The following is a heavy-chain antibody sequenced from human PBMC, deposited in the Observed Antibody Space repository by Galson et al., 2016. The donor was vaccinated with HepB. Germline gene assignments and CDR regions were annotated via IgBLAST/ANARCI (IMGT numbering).Heavy chain of an antibody. CDR3: AKDRYSSGWTVLDY. V-gene: IGHV3-23*01. CDR1: GFIFSNYA. CDR2: ITGSGGTS. J-gene: IGHJ4*02. D-gene: IGHD6-19*01. Sequence: SLRLSCAASGFIFSNYAMAWVRQAPGKGLAWVATITGSGGTSHYADSVKGRFTISRDSSKNTLSLQMNSLRAEDTAVYYCAKDRYSSGWTVLDYWGQGNLVTVSS.